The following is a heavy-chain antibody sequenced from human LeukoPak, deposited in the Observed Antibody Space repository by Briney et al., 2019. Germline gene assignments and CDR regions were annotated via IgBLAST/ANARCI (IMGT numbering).Heavy chain of an antibody. CDR3: ARAVGYCSSTSCYLRWFDP. Sequence: SETLSLTCTVSGGSISSGGYYWSWLRQRPGKGLEWIGYISNSGSTDYSPSLKSRATISADTSKNQFSLRLSSVTAADTAVYYCARAVGYCSSTSCYLRWFDPWGQGTLVTVSS. CDR1: GGSISSGGYY. J-gene: IGHJ5*02. V-gene: IGHV4-61*08. CDR2: ISNSGST. D-gene: IGHD2-2*01.